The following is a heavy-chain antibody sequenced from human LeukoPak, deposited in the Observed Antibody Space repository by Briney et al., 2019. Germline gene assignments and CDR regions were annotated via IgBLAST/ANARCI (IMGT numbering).Heavy chain of an antibody. J-gene: IGHJ4*02. CDR3: ANSGLNRFEY. Sequence: ETLSLTCAVYGGSFSGHHWSWIRQPPGKGLEWVSSISGSGGSTYYADSVKGRFSISRDNSKNTLYLQVNSLRADDTAVYYCANSGLNRFEYWGQGALVTVSS. D-gene: IGHD2-15*01. V-gene: IGHV3-23*01. CDR1: GGSFSGHH. CDR2: ISGSGGST.